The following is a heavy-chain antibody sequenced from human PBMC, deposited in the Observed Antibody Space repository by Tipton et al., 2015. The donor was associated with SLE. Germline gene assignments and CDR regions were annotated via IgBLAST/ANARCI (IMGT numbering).Heavy chain of an antibody. CDR1: GFTFSSYD. Sequence: SLRLSCAASGFTFSSYDMHWVRQATGKGLEWVSAIGTAGDTYYPGSVKGRFTISRENAKNSLYLQMNSLRAGDTAVYYCARALYDSSGYSGAFDIWGQRTMVTVSS. CDR3: ARALYDSSGYSGAFDI. V-gene: IGHV3-13*01. CDR2: IGTAGDT. D-gene: IGHD3-22*01. J-gene: IGHJ3*02.